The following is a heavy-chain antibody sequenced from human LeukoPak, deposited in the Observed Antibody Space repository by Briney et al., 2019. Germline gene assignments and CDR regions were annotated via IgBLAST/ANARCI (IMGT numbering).Heavy chain of an antibody. V-gene: IGHV1-2*02. Sequence: ASVKVSCKTSGYTFTAYHIHWVRQAPGHGLEWLGWINPNSGGTNFAQNFQGRVTMTRDTSISTAYMELSSLRSEDTAVYYCARGSYRHLGSVIYDYVWGSYTPFDYWGQGTLVTASS. CDR1: GYTFTAYH. J-gene: IGHJ4*02. CDR3: ARGSYRHLGSVIYDYVWGSYTPFDY. D-gene: IGHD3-16*01. CDR2: INPNSGGT.